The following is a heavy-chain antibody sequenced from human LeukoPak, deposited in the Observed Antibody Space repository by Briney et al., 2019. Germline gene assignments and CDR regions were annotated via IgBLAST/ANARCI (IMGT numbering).Heavy chain of an antibody. V-gene: IGHV1-18*01. D-gene: IGHD1-26*01. CDR3: ARDRGKGVVGATRYYDY. CDR1: GYTFTSYG. CDR2: ISAYNGNT. J-gene: IGHJ4*02. Sequence: ASVKVSCKASGYTFTSYGISWVRQAPGQGLEWMGWISAYNGNTNYAQKLQGRVTMTTDTSTSTAYMELRSLRSDDTAVYYCARDRGKGVVGATRYYDYWGQGTLVTVSS.